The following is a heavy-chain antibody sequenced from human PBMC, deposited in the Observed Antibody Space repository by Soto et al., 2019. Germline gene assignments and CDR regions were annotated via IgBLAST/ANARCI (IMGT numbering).Heavy chain of an antibody. D-gene: IGHD6-19*01. V-gene: IGHV4-59*01. Sequence: SETLSLTCTVSGGSISSYYWSWIRQPPGKGLEWIGYIYYSGSTNYNPSLKSRVTISVDTSKNQFSLKLSSVTAADTAVYYCARLQYSSGWYVGYWGQGTLVTVSS. CDR1: GGSISSYY. J-gene: IGHJ4*02. CDR3: ARLQYSSGWYVGY. CDR2: IYYSGST.